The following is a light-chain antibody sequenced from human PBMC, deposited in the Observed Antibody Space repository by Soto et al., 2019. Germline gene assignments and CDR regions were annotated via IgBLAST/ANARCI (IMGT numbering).Light chain of an antibody. CDR2: DAS. CDR1: QGISSA. CDR3: QQLKSYPFN. J-gene: IGKJ5*01. Sequence: AIHLTQSPSSLSASVGDRVSITCRASQGISSALAWYQHKPGKPPKILIYDASSLQSGVPSRFSGSESGTECTLTISSLQPEDFATYYCQQLKSYPFNFGQGTRWRL. V-gene: IGKV1-13*02.